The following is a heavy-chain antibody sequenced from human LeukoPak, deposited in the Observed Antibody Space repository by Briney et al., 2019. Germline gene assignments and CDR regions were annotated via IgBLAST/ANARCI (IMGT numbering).Heavy chain of an antibody. CDR3: ARDLREHGVFDI. J-gene: IGHJ3*02. CDR1: RFTFSSYG. V-gene: IGHV3-30*02. Sequence: GGSLRLSCAASRFTFSSYGMHWVRQAPGKGLEWVAFIRFDGSNQYYADSVKGRFTISRDNSKNTVYLQMNSLRAEDTAVYYCARDLREHGVFDIWGQGTMVTVSS. CDR2: IRFDGSNQ. D-gene: IGHD1-26*01.